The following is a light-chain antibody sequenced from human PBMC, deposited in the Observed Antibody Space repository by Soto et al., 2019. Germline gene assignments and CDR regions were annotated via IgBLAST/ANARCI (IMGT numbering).Light chain of an antibody. J-gene: IGKJ1*01. V-gene: IGKV3-15*01. Sequence: EIVMTQSPATLSVSPGERATLSCRASQSVSSNLAWYQQKPGQAPRLLIYGASTRATGIPARFSGSVSGTDFTLTISSLQSEDFAIYYCQQYDIWPPWTFGQGTKVEIK. CDR3: QQYDIWPPWT. CDR1: QSVSSN. CDR2: GAS.